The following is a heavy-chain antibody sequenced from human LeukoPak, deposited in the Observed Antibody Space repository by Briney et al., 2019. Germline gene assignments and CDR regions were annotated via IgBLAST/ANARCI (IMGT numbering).Heavy chain of an antibody. CDR2: ISDDGENE. V-gene: IGHV3-30*04. CDR3: ARKASSGWGYFDY. CDR1: GFAFSTYA. J-gene: IGHJ4*02. Sequence: GRSLRLSCVASGFAFSTYAIHWVRQAPGKGLEWVSVISDDGENESYADSVKGRFTISRDNAKNSLYLQMNSLRAEDTAVYYCARKASSGWGYFDYWGQGTLVTVSS. D-gene: IGHD6-19*01.